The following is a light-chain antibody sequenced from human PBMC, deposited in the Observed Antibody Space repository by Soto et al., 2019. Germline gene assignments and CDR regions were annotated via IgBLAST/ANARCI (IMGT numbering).Light chain of an antibody. V-gene: IGLV1-40*01. CDR2: GNS. J-gene: IGLJ1*01. CDR3: QSYDSSLSGYV. Sequence: QSVLTQPPSVSGAPRQRVTISCTGSSSNIGAGYDVHWYQQRPGTAPKLLIYGNSNRPSGVPDRFSGSKSGTSASLAITGLQAEDEADYYCQSYDSSLSGYVFGTGTKLTVL. CDR1: SSNIGAGYD.